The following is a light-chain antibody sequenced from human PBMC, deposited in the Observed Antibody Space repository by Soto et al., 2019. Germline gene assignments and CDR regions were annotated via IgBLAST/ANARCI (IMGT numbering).Light chain of an antibody. V-gene: IGKV3-11*01. J-gene: IGKJ2*01. CDR2: DAS. CDR1: QSVSSY. CDR3: QQRSNWPYT. Sequence: EIVLTQSPATLSLSPGEGVTLSCRASQSVSSYLAWYQRKPGQAPRLLIYDASNRATGIPARFSGSGSGTDFTLTISSLEPEDFAVYYCQQRSNWPYTFGQGTKLEIK.